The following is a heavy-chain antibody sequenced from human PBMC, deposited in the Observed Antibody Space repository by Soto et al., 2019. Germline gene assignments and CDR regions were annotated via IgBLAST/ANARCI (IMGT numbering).Heavy chain of an antibody. V-gene: IGHV1-18*01. CDR2: ISAYNGNT. J-gene: IGHJ5*02. Sequence: QVQLVQSGAEVKKPGASVKVSCKASGYTFSSYHISWVRQAPGQGLEWMGWISAYNGNTNYAQKFQGRVTMTTDTSKRTAYVELRSLRSDDTAVYYCARDSPPFDPWGQGTLVTVSS. CDR3: ARDSPPFDP. CDR1: GYTFSSYH.